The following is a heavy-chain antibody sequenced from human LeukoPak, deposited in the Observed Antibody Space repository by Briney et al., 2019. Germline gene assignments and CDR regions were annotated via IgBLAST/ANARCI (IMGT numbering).Heavy chain of an antibody. CDR1: GYTFTSYG. CDR2: INPNSGGT. J-gene: IGHJ6*03. CDR3: ARGAEYYYYMDV. Sequence: EASVKVSCKASGYTFTSYGISWVRQAPGQGLEWMGWINPNSGGTNYAQKFQGRVTMTRDTSISTAYMELSRLRSDDTAVYYCARGAEYYYYMDVWGKGTTVTISS. V-gene: IGHV1-2*02.